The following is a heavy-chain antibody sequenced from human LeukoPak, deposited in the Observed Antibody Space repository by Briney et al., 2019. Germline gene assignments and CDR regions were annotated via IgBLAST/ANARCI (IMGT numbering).Heavy chain of an antibody. CDR2: TYYRSKWYN. D-gene: IGHD6-6*01. CDR3: AREGSLFAARPLDY. J-gene: IGHJ4*02. CDR1: GDSASSNSAA. V-gene: IGHV6-1*01. Sequence: SQTLSLTRAISGDSASSNSAAWNWIRQSPSRGLEWLGRTYYRSKWYNDYAVSVKSRITINPDTSKNQFSLQLDSVTPEDTAVYYCAREGSLFAARPLDYWGQGTLVTVSS.